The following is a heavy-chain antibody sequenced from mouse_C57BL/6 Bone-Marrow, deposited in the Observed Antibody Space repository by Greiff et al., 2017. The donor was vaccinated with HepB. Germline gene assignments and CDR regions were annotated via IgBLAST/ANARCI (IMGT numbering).Heavy chain of an antibody. CDR1: GYTFTSYW. D-gene: IGHD1-1*01. Sequence: QVQLQQPGAELVRPGTSVKLSCKASGYTFTSYWMHWVKQRPGQGLEWIGVIDPSDSYTNYNQKFKGKATLTVDTASSTAYMQLSSLKSEDSAVYDCASEGIFIYHFDYWGQGTTLTV. J-gene: IGHJ2*01. CDR2: IDPSDSYT. V-gene: IGHV1-59*01. CDR3: ASEGIFIYHFDY.